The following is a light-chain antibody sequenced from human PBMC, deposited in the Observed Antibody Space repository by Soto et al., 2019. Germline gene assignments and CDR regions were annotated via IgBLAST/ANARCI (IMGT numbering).Light chain of an antibody. CDR1: QSVSSYY. V-gene: IGKV3-20*01. J-gene: IGKJ4*01. Sequence: EIVLTQSPGTLSLSPGERATLSCRASQSVSSYYLAGYQQKPGQPPRLLIYGASSRATGTPDRFSGSGSGTDFTLTISRLEPVDFAVYYCQQYGSSPPLSFGGGTKVEIK. CDR2: GAS. CDR3: QQYGSSPPLS.